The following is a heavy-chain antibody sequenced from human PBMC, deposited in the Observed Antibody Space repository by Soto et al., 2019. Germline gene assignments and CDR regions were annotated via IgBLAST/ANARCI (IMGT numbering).Heavy chain of an antibody. CDR3: AHSLEWLHDYYYYGMDV. J-gene: IGHJ6*02. V-gene: IGHV1-69*13. CDR2: IIPIFGTA. Sequence: GASVKVSCKASGGTFSSYAIGWVRQAPGQGLEWMGGIIPIFGTANYAQKFQGRVTITADESTSTAYMELSSLRSEDTAVYYCAHSLEWLHDYYYYGMDVWGQGTTVTVSS. CDR1: GGTFSSYA. D-gene: IGHD3-3*01.